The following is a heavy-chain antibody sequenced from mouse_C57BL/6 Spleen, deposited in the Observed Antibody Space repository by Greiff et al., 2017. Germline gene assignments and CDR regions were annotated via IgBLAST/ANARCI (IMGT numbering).Heavy chain of an antibody. CDR1: GYTFTSYW. J-gene: IGHJ4*01. CDR3: ARLALTGTGAMDY. V-gene: IGHV1-7*01. Sequence: LVESGAELAKPGASVKLSCKASGYTFTSYWVHWVKQRPGQGLEWIGYINPSSGYTKYNQKFKDQATLTADKSSSTAYMQLSSLTYEDSAVYYCARLALTGTGAMDYWGQGTSVTVSS. D-gene: IGHD4-1*01. CDR2: INPSSGYT.